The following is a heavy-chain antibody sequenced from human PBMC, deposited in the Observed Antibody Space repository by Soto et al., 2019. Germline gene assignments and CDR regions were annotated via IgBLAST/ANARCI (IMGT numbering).Heavy chain of an antibody. J-gene: IGHJ1*01. CDR1: GFTFSSYA. V-gene: IGHV3-23*01. CDR3: AKGAHVTYSTSVAFQH. Sequence: EVQLLESGGGLVQPGGSLRLSCAASGFTFSSYAMSWVRQAPGKGLEWVSAVSGGGGSPYYAVSVKGRFTISREKSKNTLYMQMNSLRAADTAVYYCAKGAHVTYSTSVAFQHWGQGTLVSVSS. CDR2: VSGGGGSP. D-gene: IGHD4-4*01.